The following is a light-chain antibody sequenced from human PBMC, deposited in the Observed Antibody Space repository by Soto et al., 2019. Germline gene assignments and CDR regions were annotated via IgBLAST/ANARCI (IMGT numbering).Light chain of an antibody. J-gene: IGKJ2*01. CDR2: GAS. Sequence: DIQMTQSPSTLSASVGDRVTITCRASQSISNWLAWYQQKPGKAPNLLISGASSLESGVPSRFSGSGSGTEFTLTISSLQPDDFATYYCQQYDSYSYTFGQGTKVEIK. CDR1: QSISNW. V-gene: IGKV1-5*01. CDR3: QQYDSYSYT.